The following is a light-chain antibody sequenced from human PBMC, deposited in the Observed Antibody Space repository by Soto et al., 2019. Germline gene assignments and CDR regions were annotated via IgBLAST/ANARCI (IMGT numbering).Light chain of an antibody. Sequence: QAVVTQEPSLTVSPGGTVTLTCASSTGAVTSGYYPNWFQQKPGQAPRALMYSTTNKHSWTPARFSGSLLGGKAALTLSGVQPEDEAEYYCLLYYGGAQGVFCGGTKLTVL. CDR3: LLYYGGAQGV. CDR2: STT. CDR1: TGAVTSGYY. J-gene: IGLJ2*01. V-gene: IGLV7-43*01.